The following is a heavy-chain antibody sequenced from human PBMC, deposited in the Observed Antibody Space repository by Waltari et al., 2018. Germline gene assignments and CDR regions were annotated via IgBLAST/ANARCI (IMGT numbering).Heavy chain of an antibody. V-gene: IGHV7-4-1*02. CDR2: IKTTTGTP. J-gene: IGHJ4*02. CDR3: ARDTPIITFGGAKVRRPFDY. Sequence: QVQLVQSGSELKKPGASVKVSCKASGYTFTSYAMNWVRQAPGQGLEWMGWIKTTTGTPTIAQGFTGRFVFSLDTSVSTAYLQISSLKAEDTAVYYCARDTPIITFGGAKVRRPFDYWGQGTLVTVSS. CDR1: GYTFTSYA. D-gene: IGHD3-16*01.